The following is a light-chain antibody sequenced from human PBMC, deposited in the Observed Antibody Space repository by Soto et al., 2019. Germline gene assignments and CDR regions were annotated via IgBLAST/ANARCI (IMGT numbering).Light chain of an antibody. CDR2: DVS. CDR1: SSDVGGYNY. V-gene: IGLV2-14*01. Sequence: QSALTQPASVSGSPGQSITISCTGTSSDVGGYNYVFWYQQHPGKAPKLMIYDVSNRPSGVSDRFSGSKSGNTASLTISGLQAEDEADYYGSSYTSRSPLVVFGGGTKLTVL. CDR3: SSYTSRSPLVV. J-gene: IGLJ2*01.